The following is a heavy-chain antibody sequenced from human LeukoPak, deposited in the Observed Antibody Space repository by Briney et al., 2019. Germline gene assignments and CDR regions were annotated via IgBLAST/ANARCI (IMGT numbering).Heavy chain of an antibody. V-gene: IGHV1-69*13. J-gene: IGHJ5*02. CDR1: GGTFSSYA. CDR2: IIPIFGTA. Sequence: SVKVSCKASGGTFSSYAISWVRQAPGQGLEWMGGIIPIFGTANYAQKFQGRVTITADESTSTAYMELSSLRSEDTAVYYCARAGVRGCSSTSCYQFDPWGQGTLVTVSS. D-gene: IGHD2-2*01. CDR3: ARAGVRGCSSTSCYQFDP.